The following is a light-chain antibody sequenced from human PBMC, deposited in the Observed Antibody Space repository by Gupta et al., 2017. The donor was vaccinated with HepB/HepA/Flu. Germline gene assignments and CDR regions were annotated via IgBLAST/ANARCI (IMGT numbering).Light chain of an antibody. CDR1: QCVSLS. V-gene: IGKV3-11*01. J-gene: IGKJ5*01. Sequence: IVSTQFLATLFLSPEERDTLSCRASQCVSLSLAWYQQKPGQAPRLLVYDAFSRSAGVPPRFSGGGSGTDYSLTISRLEPEDFAVYYCQQRSNRPRVTFGQGTRLDIK. CDR3: QQRSNRPRVT. CDR2: DAF.